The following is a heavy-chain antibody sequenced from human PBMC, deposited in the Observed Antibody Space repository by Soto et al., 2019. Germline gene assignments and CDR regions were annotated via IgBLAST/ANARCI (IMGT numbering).Heavy chain of an antibody. CDR1: GGSISSSSYY. CDR2: IYYSGGT. CDR3: ARHTPAISISDH. J-gene: IGHJ4*02. D-gene: IGHD2-15*01. Sequence: QLQLQESGPGLVKPSETLSLTGTVSGGSISSSSYYWGWIRQPPGKGLEWIGSIYYSGGTYYNPSLKSRVTISVDTSKNQFSLKLSSVTAADTAVYYCARHTPAISISDHWGQGTLVTVSS. V-gene: IGHV4-39*01.